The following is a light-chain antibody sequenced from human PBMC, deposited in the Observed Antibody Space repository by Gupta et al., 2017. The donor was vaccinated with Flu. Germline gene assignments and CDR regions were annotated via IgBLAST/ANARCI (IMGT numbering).Light chain of an antibody. J-gene: IGKJ2*01. V-gene: IGKV3-11*01. CDR1: QSVSSY. CDR3: QQRSNWPPRT. Sequence: EIVFTQSPATLSLSPGERATLSCRASQSVSSYLAWYQQKPGQAPRLLTYDASNRDTGIPASFSGSGYGTDFTLTISSREQEDFAVYYCQQRSNWPPRTFGQGTKLEIK. CDR2: DAS.